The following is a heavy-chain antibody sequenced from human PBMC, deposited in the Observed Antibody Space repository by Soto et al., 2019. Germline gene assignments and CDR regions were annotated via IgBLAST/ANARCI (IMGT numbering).Heavy chain of an antibody. V-gene: IGHV1-18*01. CDR3: ARDGLVEWGYYYYGMDV. CDR2: ISAYNGNT. J-gene: IGHJ6*02. D-gene: IGHD3-3*01. CDR1: GYTFTSYG. Sequence: GASVKVSCKASGYTFTSYGISWVRQAPGQGLEWMGWISAYNGNTNYAQKLQGRVTMTTDTSTSTAYTELRSLRSDDTAVYYCARDGLVEWGYYYYGMDVWGQGTTVTVSS.